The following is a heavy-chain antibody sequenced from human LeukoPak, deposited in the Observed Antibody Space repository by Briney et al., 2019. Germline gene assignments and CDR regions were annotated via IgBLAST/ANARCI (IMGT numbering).Heavy chain of an antibody. J-gene: IGHJ5*02. CDR2: IYPGDSDT. CDR3: ARQGRGNWFDP. Sequence: GESLKISCKGSGYSFINHWIGWVRQMPRKGLEWMGIIYPGDSDTRYSPSFQGQVTISADKSISTAYLQWSSLKASDTAMYYCARQGRGNWFDPWGQGTLVTVSS. CDR1: GYSFINHW. V-gene: IGHV5-51*01.